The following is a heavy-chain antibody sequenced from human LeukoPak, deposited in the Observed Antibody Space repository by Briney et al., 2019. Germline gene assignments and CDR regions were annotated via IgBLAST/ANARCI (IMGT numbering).Heavy chain of an antibody. J-gene: IGHJ2*01. V-gene: IGHV3-15*01. CDR3: TTDRQLTLRHFDL. CDR2: IKSKTDGGTT. Sequence: PGGPLRLSCAVSGFTFRNAWMSWVRQAPGKGLEWVGRIKSKTDGGTTDYAAPVKGRFTISRDDSKNTLYLQMNSLKTEDTAVYYCTTDRQLTLRHFDLWGRGTLVTVSS. CDR1: GFTFRNAW. D-gene: IGHD1-1*01.